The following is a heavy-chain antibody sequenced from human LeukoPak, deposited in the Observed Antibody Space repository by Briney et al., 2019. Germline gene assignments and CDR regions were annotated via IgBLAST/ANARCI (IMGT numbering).Heavy chain of an antibody. CDR1: GFTFSSYW. Sequence: GGSLRLSCAASGFTFSSYWMSWVRQAPGKGLEWVANIKQDGSEKYYVDSVKGRFTISRDNAKNSLYLQMNSLRAEDTAVYCCARRGYYYDSSGYYLGGFGYWGQGTLVTVSS. J-gene: IGHJ4*02. D-gene: IGHD3-22*01. V-gene: IGHV3-7*01. CDR3: ARRGYYYDSSGYYLGGFGY. CDR2: IKQDGSEK.